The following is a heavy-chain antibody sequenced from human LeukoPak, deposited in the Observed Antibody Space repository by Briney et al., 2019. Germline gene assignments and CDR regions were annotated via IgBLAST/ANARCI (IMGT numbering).Heavy chain of an antibody. CDR1: GFTFSSYA. CDR2: ISGSGGST. D-gene: IGHD3-9*01. CDR3: AKWGDYDVLTGYYVPDY. J-gene: IGHJ4*02. Sequence: GGSLKLSCAASGFTFSSYAMSWVRQAPGKGLEWVSAISGSGGSTYYADSVKGRFTISRDNSKSTLYLQMNSLRAEDTALYYCAKWGDYDVLTGYYVPDYWGQGTLVTVSS. V-gene: IGHV3-23*01.